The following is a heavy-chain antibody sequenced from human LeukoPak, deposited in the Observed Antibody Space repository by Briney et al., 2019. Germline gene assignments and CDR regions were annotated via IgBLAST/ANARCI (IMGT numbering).Heavy chain of an antibody. CDR1: GFSFSHYG. Sequence: GGSLRLSCAASGFSFSHYGMHWVRQAPGKGLEWEVVIWYDGSNKYYADSVKGRFTISRDNSKNTLYLQMNSLKTEDTAVYYCTTDRGKTYYDILTGTNWFDPWGQGTLVTVSS. CDR3: TTDRGKTYYDILTGTNWFDP. V-gene: IGHV3-33*01. CDR2: IWYDGSNK. J-gene: IGHJ5*02. D-gene: IGHD3-9*01.